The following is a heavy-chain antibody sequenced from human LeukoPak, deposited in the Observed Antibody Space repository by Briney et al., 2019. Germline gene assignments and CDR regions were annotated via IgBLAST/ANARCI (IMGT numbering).Heavy chain of an antibody. CDR3: AREGVYPVAGFDY. Sequence: RASVKVSCKASGYTFTSYAMHWVRQAPRQRLEWMGWSNAGNGNTKYSQEFQGRVTITRDTSASTAYMELSSLRSEDMAVYYCAREGVYPVAGFDYWGQGTLVTVSS. V-gene: IGHV1-3*02. CDR2: SNAGNGNT. J-gene: IGHJ4*02. D-gene: IGHD6-13*01. CDR1: GYTFTSYA.